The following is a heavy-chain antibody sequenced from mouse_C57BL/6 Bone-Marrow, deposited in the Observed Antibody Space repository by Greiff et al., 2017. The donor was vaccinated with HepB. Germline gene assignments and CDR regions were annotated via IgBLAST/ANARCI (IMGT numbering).Heavy chain of an antibody. CDR1: GFTFSDYY. CDR2: ISNGGGST. V-gene: IGHV5-12*01. CDR3: ARQNSNYPYFDY. D-gene: IGHD2-5*01. J-gene: IGHJ2*01. Sequence: EVKLVESGGGLVQPGGSLKLSCAASGFTFSDYYMYWVRQTPEKRLEWVAYISNGGGSTYYPDTVKGRFTISRDNAKNTLYLQMSRLKSEDTAMYYCARQNSNYPYFDYWGQGTTLTVSS.